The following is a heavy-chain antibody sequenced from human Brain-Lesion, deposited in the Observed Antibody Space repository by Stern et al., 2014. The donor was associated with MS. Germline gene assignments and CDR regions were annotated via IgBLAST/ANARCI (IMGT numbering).Heavy chain of an antibody. J-gene: IGHJ4*02. D-gene: IGHD2-21*01. Sequence: QVQLQQWGAGLLKPSETLSLTCGVYGGSFSGYYWTWIRQPPGKGLEWIGEIIHSGRINYNPSLESRVTMSVDTSKHQLSLRLSSATAADTAVYYCARDVGGAFDYGGQGTLVTVSS. CDR3: ARDVGGAFDY. CDR2: IIHSGRI. V-gene: IGHV4-34*12. CDR1: GGSFSGYY.